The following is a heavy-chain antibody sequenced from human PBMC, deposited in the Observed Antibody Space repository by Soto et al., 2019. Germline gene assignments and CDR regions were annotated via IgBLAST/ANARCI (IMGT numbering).Heavy chain of an antibody. V-gene: IGHV3-23*01. CDR3: ARYIPGVRYYGMDV. J-gene: IGHJ6*02. D-gene: IGHD2-2*01. Sequence: EVQLLESGGGLVQPGGSLRLSCAASGFTFSSYAMKWFRQAPGKGLEWVSLIGESGTPTYYADSVKGRFTISRDNSGNTLFLEKYSLRAEDTAVYYCARYIPGVRYYGMDVWGQGTTVTVSS. CDR2: IGESGTPT. CDR1: GFTFSSYA.